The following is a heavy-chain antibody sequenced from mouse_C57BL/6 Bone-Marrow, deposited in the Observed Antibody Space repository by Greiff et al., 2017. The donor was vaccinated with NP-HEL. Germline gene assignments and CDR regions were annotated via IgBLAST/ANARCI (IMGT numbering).Heavy chain of an antibody. CDR2: IDPSASYT. J-gene: IGHJ2*01. CDR1: GYTFTSYW. CDR3: ARWGDRDFDY. D-gene: IGHD3-3*01. V-gene: IGHV1-50*01. Sequence: QVQLQQPGAELVKPGASVKLSCKASGYTFTSYWMQWVKQRPGQGLEWIGEIDPSASYTNYNPQFKGKATLTVDTSSSTAYMQLSSLTAEDSAVYYCARWGDRDFDYWGKGTTLTVSS.